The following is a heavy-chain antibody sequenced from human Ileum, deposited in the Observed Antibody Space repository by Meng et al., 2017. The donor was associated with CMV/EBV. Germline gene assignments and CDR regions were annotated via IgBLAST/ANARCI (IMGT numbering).Heavy chain of an antibody. J-gene: IGHJ4*02. CDR3: ASGDSLRAVDF. CDR2: IYYSGGT. CDR1: GASISRSTYY. Sequence: RLQRTESGPETAKPSETLYLTCTVSGASISRSTYYWGWIRQPPGKGLEWIGSIYYSGGTYYNPSLKSRVTISVDTSKNQFSLKLNSVTAADTAVYYCASGDSLRAVDFWGQGTLVTVSS. V-gene: IGHV4-39*06. D-gene: IGHD2-21*02.